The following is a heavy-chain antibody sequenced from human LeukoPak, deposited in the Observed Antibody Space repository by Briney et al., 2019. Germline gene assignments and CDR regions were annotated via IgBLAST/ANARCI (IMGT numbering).Heavy chain of an antibody. D-gene: IGHD3-10*01. CDR3: ARRSGSYSGRYYYYMDV. CDR1: GFTFSSYW. Sequence: GGSLRLSCAASGFTFSSYWMSWVRQAPGKGLEWVANIKQDGSEKYYVDSVKGRFTISRDNAKNSLYLQMNSLRAEDTAVYYCARRSGSYSGRYYYYMDVWGKGATVTISS. J-gene: IGHJ6*03. CDR2: IKQDGSEK. V-gene: IGHV3-7*01.